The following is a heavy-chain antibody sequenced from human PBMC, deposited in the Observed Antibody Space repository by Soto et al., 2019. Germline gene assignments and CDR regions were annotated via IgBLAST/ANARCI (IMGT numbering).Heavy chain of an antibody. CDR3: ARQGSSGSGFDP. D-gene: IGHD6-6*01. CDR1: GGSISSGGYY. V-gene: IGHV4-31*03. J-gene: IGHJ5*02. CDR2: IYYSGST. Sequence: SETLSLTCTVSGGSISSGGYYWSWIRQHPGKGLEWTGYIYYSGSTYYNPSLKSRVTISVDTSKNQFSLKLSSVTAADTAVYYCARQGSSGSGFDPWGQGTLVTVSS.